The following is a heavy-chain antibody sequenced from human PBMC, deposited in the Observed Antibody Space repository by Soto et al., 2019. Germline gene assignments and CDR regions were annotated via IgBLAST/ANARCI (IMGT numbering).Heavy chain of an antibody. CDR3: ARGGYYDNVCGKLSHYGLDV. CDR1: GYTFIRYG. CDR2: ISPYNDQT. J-gene: IGHJ6*02. V-gene: IGHV1-18*01. Sequence: QVQLVQSASEVMKPGASVKVSCKASGYTFIRYGITWVRQAPGQRLEWMGWISPYNDQTIYAQKLQGRVTMTADTSTXTXKXXLRSLKSDATAVYYCARGGYYDNVCGKLSHYGLDVWGQGTSVTVSS. D-gene: IGHD3-16*01.